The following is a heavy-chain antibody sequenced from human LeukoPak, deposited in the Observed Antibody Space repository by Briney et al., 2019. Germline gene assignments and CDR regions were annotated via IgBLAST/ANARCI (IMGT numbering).Heavy chain of an antibody. CDR3: ARTLVDPDDAFDI. Sequence: PGGSLRLSCAASGFTFSSYWMSWVRQAPGKGLEWVANIKQDGSEKYYVDSVKGRFTISRDNAKNSLYLQMNSLRAEDTAVYYCARTLVDPDDAFDIWGQGTMVTVSS. J-gene: IGHJ3*02. D-gene: IGHD2-8*02. CDR2: IKQDGSEK. V-gene: IGHV3-7*01. CDR1: GFTFSSYW.